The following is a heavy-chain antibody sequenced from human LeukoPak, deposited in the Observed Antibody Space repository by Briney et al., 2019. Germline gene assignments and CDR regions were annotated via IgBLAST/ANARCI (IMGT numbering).Heavy chain of an antibody. J-gene: IGHJ4*02. CDR1: GYTFNGYY. Sequence: SSVKVSCKASGYTFNGYYMHWVRQAPGQGLEWMGWINPNSGGTNYAQKFQGRVTMTRDTSISTAYMELSRLRSDDTAVYYCARGRYYYDSSGPLDYWGQGTLVTVSS. CDR2: INPNSGGT. CDR3: ARGRYYYDSSGPLDY. D-gene: IGHD3-22*01. V-gene: IGHV1-2*02.